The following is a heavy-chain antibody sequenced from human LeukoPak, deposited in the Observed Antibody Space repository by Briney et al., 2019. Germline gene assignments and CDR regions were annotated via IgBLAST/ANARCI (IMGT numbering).Heavy chain of an antibody. CDR3: ARGRDY. CDR2: INHSGST. V-gene: IGHV4-34*01. CDR1: GGSFSGCY. J-gene: IGHJ4*02. Sequence: ASETLSLTCAVYGGSFSGCYWSWIRQPPGKGLEWIGEINHSGSTNFNPSLKSRVTISVDTSKNQFSLKLSSVTAADTAVYYCARGRDYWGQGTLVTVSS.